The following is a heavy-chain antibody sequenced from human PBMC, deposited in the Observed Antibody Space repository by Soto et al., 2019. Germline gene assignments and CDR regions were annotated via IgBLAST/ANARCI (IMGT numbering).Heavy chain of an antibody. J-gene: IGHJ4*02. V-gene: IGHV3-33*05. CDR3: ARWGTTGGLDV. CDR2: TSYDGSNN. D-gene: IGHD3-16*01. CDR1: GFTFRSYV. Sequence: QAQLVESGGGVVQPGTSLRLSCVGSGFTFRSYVIHWVRQAPGKGLEWVALTSYDGSNNFYGDSVKGRFTISRDNSRNTVELQMDSLRLEDTVLYYCARWGTTGGLDVWGQGTLVSVSS.